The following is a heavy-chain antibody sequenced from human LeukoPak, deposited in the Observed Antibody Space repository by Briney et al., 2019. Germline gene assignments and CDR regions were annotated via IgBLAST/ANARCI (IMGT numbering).Heavy chain of an antibody. V-gene: IGHV5-51*01. CDR1: GYSFTSYW. D-gene: IGHD5-18*01. CDR3: ARYQTYSYGSLYNWFDP. J-gene: IGHJ5*02. CDR2: IYPGDSDT. Sequence: GESLQISCKGSGYSFTSYWIGWVRQMPGKGLEWMGIIYPGDSDTRYSPSFQGQVTISADKSISTAYLQWSSLKASDTAMYYCARYQTYSYGSLYNWFDPWGQGTLVTVSS.